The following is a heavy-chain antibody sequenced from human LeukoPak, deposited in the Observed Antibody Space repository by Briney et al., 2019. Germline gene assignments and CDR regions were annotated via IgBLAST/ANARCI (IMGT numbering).Heavy chain of an antibody. V-gene: IGHV3-23*01. CDR2: ISGSGDYT. CDR1: GFTFSSHG. D-gene: IGHD3-10*02. J-gene: IGHJ6*04. Sequence: GGSLRLSCAASGFTFSSHGMSWVRQAPGKGLEWVSTISGSGDYTYYADSVKGRFTISRDNAKNSLYLQMNSLRAEDTAVYYCAELGITMIGGVWGKGTTVTISS. CDR3: AELGITMIGGV.